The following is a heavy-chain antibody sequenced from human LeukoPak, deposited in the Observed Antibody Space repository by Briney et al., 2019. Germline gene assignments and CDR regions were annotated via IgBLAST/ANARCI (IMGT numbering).Heavy chain of an antibody. J-gene: IGHJ4*02. Sequence: PGGSLRLSCAASGFTFSSHTMTWVRQAPGEGLEWVSAISNSGGSTYYADSVKGRFTISRDNSKNTLYLQMNSLKAEDTAVYYCAKGRGLVSPDDHWGQGTLVTVSS. D-gene: IGHD3/OR15-3a*01. CDR1: GFTFSSHT. V-gene: IGHV3-23*01. CDR3: AKGRGLVSPDDH. CDR2: ISNSGGST.